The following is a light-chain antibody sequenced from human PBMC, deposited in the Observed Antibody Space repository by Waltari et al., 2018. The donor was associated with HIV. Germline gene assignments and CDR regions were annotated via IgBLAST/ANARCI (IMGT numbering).Light chain of an antibody. V-gene: IGKV2-28*01. CDR3: MQALQTPT. CDR2: LGS. Sequence: IVMTQSPLSLPVTPGAPASIPCRSSQSLLHSNGYNYLDWYLQKPGQSPQLLIYLGSYRASGVPDRFSGSGSGTDFTLKISRVEAEDVGVYYCMQALQTPTFGQGTKVEIK. J-gene: IGKJ1*01. CDR1: QSLLHSNGYNY.